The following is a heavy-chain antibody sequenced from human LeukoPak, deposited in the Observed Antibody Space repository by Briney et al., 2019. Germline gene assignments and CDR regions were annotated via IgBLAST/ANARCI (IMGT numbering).Heavy chain of an antibody. J-gene: IGHJ2*01. Sequence: GASVKVSCKASGYTFTSYGISWVRQAPGQGLEWMGWINPNSGDTNYAQKFQGWVTMTRDTSISTAYMEPSRLRSDDTAVYFCASVIAASGTRNWYFDLWGRGTLVTVSS. D-gene: IGHD6-13*01. CDR1: GYTFTSYG. CDR2: INPNSGDT. CDR3: ASVIAASGTRNWYFDL. V-gene: IGHV1-2*04.